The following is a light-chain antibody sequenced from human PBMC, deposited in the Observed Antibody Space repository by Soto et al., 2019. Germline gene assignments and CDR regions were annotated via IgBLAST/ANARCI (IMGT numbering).Light chain of an antibody. CDR2: VNN. J-gene: IGLJ2*01. V-gene: IGLV1-51*01. Sequence: QSVLTQPPSVSAAPGQKVTISCSGNTSNIVNNFVSWYQHLPGAAPKLLIYVNNKRPSGVPERFSGSKGGATATLGIAGVQTGDEAEYYCATWDTRLSGVVFGGGTKLTVL. CDR1: TSNIVNNF. CDR3: ATWDTRLSGVV.